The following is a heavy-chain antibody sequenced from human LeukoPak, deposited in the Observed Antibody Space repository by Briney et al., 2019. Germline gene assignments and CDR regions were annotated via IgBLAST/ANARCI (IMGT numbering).Heavy chain of an antibody. CDR1: GYTFTGYY. V-gene: IGHV1-2*02. J-gene: IGHJ5*02. CDR2: INPNSGGT. CDR3: ARRKVAATRNWFDP. D-gene: IGHD2-15*01. Sequence: ASVKVSCKASGYTFTGYYMHWVRQAPGQGLEWTGWINPNSGGTNYAQKFQGRVTMTRDTSISTAYMELSRLRSDDTAVYYCARRKVAATRNWFDPWGQGTLVTVSS.